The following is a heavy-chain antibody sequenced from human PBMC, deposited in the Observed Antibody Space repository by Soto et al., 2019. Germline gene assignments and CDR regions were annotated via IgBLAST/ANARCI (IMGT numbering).Heavy chain of an antibody. Sequence: QVQLQQWGAGLLKASETLSLTCAVYGGSFSGYYWSWIRQPPGKGLEWIGEINHSGSTNYNPSLKSRVTISVDTSKNQVSLKLSSVTAADTAVYYCVGGYSRGLGDYWGQGTLVPVSS. V-gene: IGHV4-34*01. CDR2: INHSGST. D-gene: IGHD5-18*01. J-gene: IGHJ4*02. CDR3: VGGYSRGLGDY. CDR1: GGSFSGYY.